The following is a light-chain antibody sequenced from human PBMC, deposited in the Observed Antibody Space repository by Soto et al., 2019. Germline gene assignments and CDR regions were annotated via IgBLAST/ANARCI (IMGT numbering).Light chain of an antibody. CDR2: AAS. CDR1: QDISTS. CDR3: QQAHILPRA. V-gene: IGKV1-12*01. J-gene: IGKJ4*01. Sequence: DIQMTQSPSSVSASVGDRVTVTCRASQDISTSLAWYQQKPGTAPKLLIYAASNLQSGVPSRFSGSGSGTDFTLTISSLQPEDFANYYCQQAHILPRAFGGGTKVEMK.